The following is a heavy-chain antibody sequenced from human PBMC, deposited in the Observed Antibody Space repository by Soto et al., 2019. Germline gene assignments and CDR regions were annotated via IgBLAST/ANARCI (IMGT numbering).Heavy chain of an antibody. D-gene: IGHD3-9*01. V-gene: IGHV2-5*02. CDR1: GFSLSTSGVG. J-gene: IGHJ4*02. CDR3: AQSYYDILTGYFRY. CDR2: IYWDDDK. Sequence: QITLKESGPPLVKPTQTLTLTCTFSGFSLSTSGVGVGWIRQPPGKALEWLALIYWDDDKRYSPSLKSRLTIXKXTXXNQVVLTMTNMDPVDTATYYCAQSYYDILTGYFRYWGQGTLVTVSS.